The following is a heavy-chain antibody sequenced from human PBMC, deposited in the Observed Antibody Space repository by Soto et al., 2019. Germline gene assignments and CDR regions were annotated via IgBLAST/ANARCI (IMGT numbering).Heavy chain of an antibody. J-gene: IGHJ5*02. CDR2: IDPSDSYT. CDR3: ARHPLTGTGSRWFDP. D-gene: IGHD1-7*01. V-gene: IGHV5-10-1*01. Sequence: GESLKISCEGSGYSFTIYWISLVLQMPGKGLEWMGRIDPSDSYTNYSPSFQGHVTISADKSISTAYLQWSSLKASDTAMYYCARHPLTGTGSRWFDPWGQGTLVTVSS. CDR1: GYSFTIYW.